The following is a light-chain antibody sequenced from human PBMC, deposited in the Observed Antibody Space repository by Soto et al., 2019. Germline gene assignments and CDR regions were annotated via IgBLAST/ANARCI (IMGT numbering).Light chain of an antibody. CDR1: QSVSSNH. J-gene: IGKJ1*01. V-gene: IGKV3-20*01. CDR3: QQYSSSRT. CDR2: GGS. Sequence: DIVLTQSPGTLPLSPGERATLSCRASQSVSSNHLAWYQQKPGQAPRLLIYGGSSRATGIPVRFSGSGSETDFTLTITRLEPEDVAVYYCQQYSSSRTFGQGTKADIK.